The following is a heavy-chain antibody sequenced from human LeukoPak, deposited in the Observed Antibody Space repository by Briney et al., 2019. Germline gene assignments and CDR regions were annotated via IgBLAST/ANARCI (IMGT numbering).Heavy chain of an antibody. CDR1: GGSISSYY. V-gene: IGHV4-4*07. Sequence: PSETLSLTCTISGGSISSYYWSWIRQPAGKGLEWIGRIYTSGSTNYNPSLKSRVTMSVDTSKNQFSLKLSSVTAADTAVYYCARGPSRGEWLLAPVDAFDIWGQGTMVTVSS. CDR2: IYTSGST. D-gene: IGHD3-3*01. CDR3: ARGPSRGEWLLAPVDAFDI. J-gene: IGHJ3*02.